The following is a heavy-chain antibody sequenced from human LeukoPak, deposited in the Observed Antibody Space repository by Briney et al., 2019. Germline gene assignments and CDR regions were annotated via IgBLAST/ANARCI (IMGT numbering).Heavy chain of an antibody. CDR3: ARRQGCSSTSCPPDY. Sequence: GESLKISCRGSGYSFTTYWIGWVRQMPGKGLEWMGIIDPGDSDTRYSPSFQGQVTMSADKPINTAYLQWSSLKASDTAMYYCARRQGCSSTSCPPDYWGQGTLVTVSS. CDR2: IDPGDSDT. J-gene: IGHJ4*02. CDR1: GYSFTTYW. V-gene: IGHV5-51*01. D-gene: IGHD2-2*01.